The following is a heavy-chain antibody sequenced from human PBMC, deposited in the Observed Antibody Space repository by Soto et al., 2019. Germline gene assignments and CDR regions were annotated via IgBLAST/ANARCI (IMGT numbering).Heavy chain of an antibody. J-gene: IGHJ4*02. CDR2: INHSGST. Sequence: SETLSLTCAVYGGSFSGYYWTWIRQPPGTGLEWIGEINHSGSTNYNPSLKSRVTISVDTSKNQFSLKLTSVTAADTAVYYCARGDSGYDPLDYWGQGTLVTVSS. CDR1: GGSFSGYY. D-gene: IGHD5-12*01. V-gene: IGHV4-34*01. CDR3: ARGDSGYDPLDY.